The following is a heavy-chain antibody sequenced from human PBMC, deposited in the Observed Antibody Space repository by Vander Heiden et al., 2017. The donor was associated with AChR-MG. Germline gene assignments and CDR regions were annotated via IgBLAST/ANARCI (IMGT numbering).Heavy chain of an antibody. V-gene: IGHV4-59*01. D-gene: IGHD4-17*01. Sequence: QVQLQESGPGLVKPSETLSLTCTVSGGSISSYYWSWIRQPPGKGLEWIGYIYYSGSTNYNPSLKSRVTISVDTSKNQFSLKLSSVTAADTAVYYCASTEGYGESFDYWGQGTLVTVSS. CDR3: ASTEGYGESFDY. CDR2: IYYSGST. J-gene: IGHJ4*02. CDR1: GGSISSYY.